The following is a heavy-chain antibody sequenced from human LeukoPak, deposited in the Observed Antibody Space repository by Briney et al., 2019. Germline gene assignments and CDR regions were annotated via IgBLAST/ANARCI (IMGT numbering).Heavy chain of an antibody. J-gene: IGHJ4*02. D-gene: IGHD3-10*01. CDR2: IKEDGSEK. V-gene: IGHV3-7*01. CDR3: ARDWHMVRGVIMLRD. Sequence: PGGSLRLSCAASGFPFSLYWMSWVRQAPGKGLEWVANIKEDGSEKYYVDSVKGRFTISRDNAKNSLYLQMNSLRAEDTAVYYCARDWHMVRGVIMLRDWGQGTLVTVSS. CDR1: GFPFSLYW.